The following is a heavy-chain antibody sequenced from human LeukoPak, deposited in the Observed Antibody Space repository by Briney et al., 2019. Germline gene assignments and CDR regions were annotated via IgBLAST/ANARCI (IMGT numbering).Heavy chain of an antibody. D-gene: IGHD2-8*01. CDR1: GFTFRTYN. Sequence: PGGSLRLSCTASGFTFRTYNMNWVRQAPGKGLEWVSSINSRGSDEYYADSVKGLFTISRDNAKNSLYLQKNSLRAEDTAVYYCAREGSIVPYQDLDSWGQGTLVTVSS. V-gene: IGHV3-21*01. CDR3: AREGSIVPYQDLDS. CDR2: INSRGSDE. J-gene: IGHJ4*02.